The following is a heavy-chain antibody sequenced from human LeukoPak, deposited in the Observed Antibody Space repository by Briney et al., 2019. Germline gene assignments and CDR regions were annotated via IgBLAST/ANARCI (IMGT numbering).Heavy chain of an antibody. D-gene: IGHD2/OR15-2a*01. V-gene: IGHV4-59*02. CDR1: GGSVTDYY. Sequence: PETLSLTCTVSGGSVTDYYWSWIRQSPGKGLEWIGYIYYTGTSYNPSLKSRVTISVDTSKNQFSLKLSSVTAADTAVYYCARASFLHWFDPWGQGTLVTVSS. CDR2: IYYTGT. CDR3: ARASFLHWFDP. J-gene: IGHJ5*02.